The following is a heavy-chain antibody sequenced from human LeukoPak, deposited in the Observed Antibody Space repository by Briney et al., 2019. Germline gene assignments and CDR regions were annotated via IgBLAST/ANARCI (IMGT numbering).Heavy chain of an antibody. J-gene: IGHJ4*02. D-gene: IGHD1-1*01. CDR2: IIPIFGTA. Sequence: GASVKVSCKASGGTFSSYAISWVRQAPGQGLEWMGGIIPIFGTANYAQKSQGRVTITTDESTSTAYMELSSLRSEDTAVYYCARANWNDGTMGYWGQGTLVTVSS. V-gene: IGHV1-69*05. CDR1: GGTFSSYA. CDR3: ARANWNDGTMGY.